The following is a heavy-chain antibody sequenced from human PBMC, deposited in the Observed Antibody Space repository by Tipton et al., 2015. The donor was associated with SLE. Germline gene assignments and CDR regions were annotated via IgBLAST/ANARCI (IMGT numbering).Heavy chain of an antibody. D-gene: IGHD1-26*01. CDR1: GFTFSSYA. V-gene: IGHV3-64*01. CDR2: ISSNGGST. Sequence: GSLRLSCAASGFTFSSYAMHWVRQAPGKGLEYVSAISSNGGSTYYANSVKGRFTISRDNSKNTLYLQMGSLRAEDTAVYYCASGSGSYYDWGQGTLVTVSS. CDR3: ASGSGSYYD. J-gene: IGHJ4*02.